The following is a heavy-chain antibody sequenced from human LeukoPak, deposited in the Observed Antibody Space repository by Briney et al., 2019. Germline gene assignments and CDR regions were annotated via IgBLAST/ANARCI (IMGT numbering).Heavy chain of an antibody. J-gene: IGHJ4*02. CDR3: ARTYYDILTGYNPYFDY. Sequence: GGSLRLSCAASGFNFDDYAMHWVRQTPGKGLEWVSGISWNSVGVGYADSVKGRFTISRDNAKNSLYLQMNSLRAEDTAVYYCARTYYDILTGYNPYFDYWGQGILVTVSS. D-gene: IGHD3-9*01. CDR2: ISWNSVGV. CDR1: GFNFDDYA. V-gene: IGHV3-9*01.